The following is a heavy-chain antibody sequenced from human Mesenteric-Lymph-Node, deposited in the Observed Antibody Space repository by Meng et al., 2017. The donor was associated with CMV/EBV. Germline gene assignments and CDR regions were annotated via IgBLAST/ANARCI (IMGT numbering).Heavy chain of an antibody. CDR3: ARHQRWLKSEGGFNY. CDR1: GGAFSGYD. J-gene: IGHJ4*02. Sequence: QVQLEGWGAGLLKPLDTLSLTCAVYGGAFSGYDWSWIRQPPGKGLEWIGESNHSGSTNYNPSLKSRVTISVDTSKNQFSLKLSSVTAADTAVYYCARHQRWLKSEGGFNYWGQGTLVTVSS. D-gene: IGHD4-23*01. V-gene: IGHV4-34*01. CDR2: SNHSGST.